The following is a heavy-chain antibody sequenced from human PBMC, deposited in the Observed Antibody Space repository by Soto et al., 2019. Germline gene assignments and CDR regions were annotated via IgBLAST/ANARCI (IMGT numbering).Heavy chain of an antibody. J-gene: IGHJ6*02. V-gene: IGHV3-64*01. CDR2: VTSNGGDT. CDR1: GFTFSSYA. D-gene: IGHD2-21*01. CDR3: ARRIPFGYAMDV. Sequence: EVQLVESGGGLVQPGGSLRLSCAASGFTFSSYAMHWVRQAPGKGLEYVSAVTSNGGDTVYASSVKGRFTISRDNSKNTRYLQMGSLRAEDMAVYYCARRIPFGYAMDVWGQGTTVTVSS.